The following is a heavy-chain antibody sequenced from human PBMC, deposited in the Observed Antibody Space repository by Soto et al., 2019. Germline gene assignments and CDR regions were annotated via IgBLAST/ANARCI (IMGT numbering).Heavy chain of an antibody. Sequence: QVQLVQSGAEVRKPGASVKVSCKASGYTFTNYAIHWVRQAPGQRLEWMGWINAGNGNTKYSQKFQGRVTVTRDTSASIAYMELSSLRSEDTAIYYCARDPWDYWGQGTLVTVSS. CDR1: GYTFTNYA. CDR3: ARDPWDY. V-gene: IGHV1-3*01. CDR2: INAGNGNT. J-gene: IGHJ4*02.